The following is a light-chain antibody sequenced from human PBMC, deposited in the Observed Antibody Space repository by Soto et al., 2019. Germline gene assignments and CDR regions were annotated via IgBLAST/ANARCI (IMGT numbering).Light chain of an antibody. CDR2: KAS. CDR1: QSISSW. V-gene: IGKV1-5*03. Sequence: DIQMTQSPSTLSASVGSRVTITCRASQSISSWLAWYQQKPGKAPKLLIYKASSLESGVPSRFSGSGSWTEFTLTISSLQPDDFATYYCQQYNSHPYTFGQGTKLEIK. CDR3: QQYNSHPYT. J-gene: IGKJ2*01.